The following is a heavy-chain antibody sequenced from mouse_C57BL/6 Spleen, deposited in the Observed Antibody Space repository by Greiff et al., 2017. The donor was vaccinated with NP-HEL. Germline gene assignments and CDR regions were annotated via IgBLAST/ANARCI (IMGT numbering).Heavy chain of an antibody. CDR3: ARGDTTVVATGPLDY. Sequence: ESGPELVKPGASVKISCKASGYAFSSSWMNWVKQRPGKGLEWIGRIYPGDGDTNYNGKFKGKATLTADKSSSTAYMQLSSLTSEDSAVYFCARGDTTVVATGPLDYWGQGTTLTVSS. V-gene: IGHV1-82*01. CDR2: IYPGDGDT. J-gene: IGHJ2*01. CDR1: GYAFSSSW. D-gene: IGHD1-1*01.